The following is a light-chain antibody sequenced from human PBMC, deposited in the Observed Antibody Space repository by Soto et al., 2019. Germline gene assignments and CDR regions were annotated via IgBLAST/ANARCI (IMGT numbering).Light chain of an antibody. J-gene: IGKJ4*01. CDR3: QGHNAGPRA. CDR1: ESLNNN. V-gene: IGKV3-15*01. Sequence: EIVRTQSPAALSVSPGERATLSCRASESLNNNLAWYRQKPGQAPRPRIYGASTRATGITAGFRGSGGGTEFTTTSSSVRAEECTVQYYQGHNAGPRAFGGGTKVDIK. CDR2: GAS.